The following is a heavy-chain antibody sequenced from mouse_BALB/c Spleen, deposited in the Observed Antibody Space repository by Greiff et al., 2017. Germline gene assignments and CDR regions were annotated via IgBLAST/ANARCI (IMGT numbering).Heavy chain of an antibody. CDR3: AKNYGSRHAMDY. V-gene: IGHV5-12-2*01. Sequence: EVKLMESGGGLVQPGGSLKLSCAASGFTFSSYTMSWVRQTPEKRLEWVAYISNGGGSTYYPDTVKGRFTISRDNAKNTLYLQMSSLKSEDTAMYYCAKNYGSRHAMDYWGQGTSVTVSS. D-gene: IGHD1-1*01. J-gene: IGHJ4*01. CDR2: ISNGGGST. CDR1: GFTFSSYT.